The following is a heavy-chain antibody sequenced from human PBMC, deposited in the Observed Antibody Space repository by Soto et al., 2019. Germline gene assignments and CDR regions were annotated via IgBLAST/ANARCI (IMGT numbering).Heavy chain of an antibody. Sequence: PSETLSLTFTVSGGSISSSSYYWGWIRQPPGKGLEWIGSIYYSGSTYYNPSLKSRFTISRDNAKNSLYLQMDSLRAEDTAVYYCARDLGIPGPFDYWGRGTLVTVSS. CDR1: GGSISSSSYY. CDR3: ARDLGIPGPFDY. V-gene: IGHV4-39*02. D-gene: IGHD1-20*01. J-gene: IGHJ4*02. CDR2: IYYSGST.